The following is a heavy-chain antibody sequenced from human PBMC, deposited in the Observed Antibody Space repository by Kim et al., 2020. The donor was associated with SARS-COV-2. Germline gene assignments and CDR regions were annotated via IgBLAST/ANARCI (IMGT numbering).Heavy chain of an antibody. CDR2: IWYDGSNK. J-gene: IGHJ6*01. V-gene: IGHV3-33*01. CDR3: VRGKGCDGTDG. CDR1: GFTFSSYG. Sequence: GGSLRLSCAASGFTFSSYGMHLVRQAPGKGLEWVAVIWYDGSNKYYADSVKGRFTISRDNTKNTLYLQTNSLRAEATAVYYCVRGKGCDGTDGWRQGTT.